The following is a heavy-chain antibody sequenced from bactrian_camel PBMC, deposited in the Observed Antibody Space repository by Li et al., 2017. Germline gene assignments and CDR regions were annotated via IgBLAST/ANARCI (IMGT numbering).Heavy chain of an antibody. Sequence: HVQLVESGGGSVQAGGSLRLSCAASGYTFGTYCMGWFRQDPVKEREGVAVLDSDGITKYSDSVKGRFTISRDNAKNTLYLQMNSLKPEDTAMYYCAAEELLSAYDCYSGTSFQYDWSNFGQGTQVTVS. CDR1: GYTFGTYC. V-gene: IGHV3S55*01. D-gene: IGHD8*01. J-gene: IGHJ4*01. CDR2: LDSDGIT.